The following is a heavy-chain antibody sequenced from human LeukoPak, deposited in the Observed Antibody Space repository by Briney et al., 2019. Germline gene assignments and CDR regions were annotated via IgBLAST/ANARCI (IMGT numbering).Heavy chain of an antibody. Sequence: GGSLRLSCAASGFTFSSYMMSWVRQSPGKGLEWVSGISGSGGRTYYADSVKGRFTISRDNFTTTLYLQMNSLRAEDTAVYYCAKDRGHWTYQYFDYWGQGPLVTVSS. CDR2: ISGSGGRT. J-gene: IGHJ4*02. V-gene: IGHV3-23*01. D-gene: IGHD1-7*01. CDR1: GFTFSSYM. CDR3: AKDRGHWTYQYFDY.